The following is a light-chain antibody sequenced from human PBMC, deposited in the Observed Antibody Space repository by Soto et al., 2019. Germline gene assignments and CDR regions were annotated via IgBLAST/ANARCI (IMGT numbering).Light chain of an antibody. CDR3: QQYNNWPLT. CDR2: GAS. CDR1: QSVSSGY. Sequence: EIVLTQSPGTLSLSPGERATLSCRASQSVSSGYLAWYQQQPGQAPRLLVYGASSRATGIPDRFSGSGSGTDFTLTISRLEPEDFAVYYCQQYNNWPLTFGGGTKV. V-gene: IGKV3-20*01. J-gene: IGKJ4*01.